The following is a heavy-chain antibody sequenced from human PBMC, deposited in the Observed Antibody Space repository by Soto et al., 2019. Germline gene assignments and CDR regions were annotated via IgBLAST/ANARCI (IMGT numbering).Heavy chain of an antibody. D-gene: IGHD2-15*01. V-gene: IGHV1-69*14. CDR2: IVPIVDTS. CDR1: GGTFSSYA. Sequence: QVQLVQSGAEVRQPASSVKVSCKTSGGTFSSYAISWVRQAPGQGLEWMGGIVPIVDTSTYAQKFQGRVRITGDKSTYTVYRALSSLRSDDTAVYYCVSAVAIPAHPNNWGQATLVTVPS. CDR3: VSAVAIPAHPNN. J-gene: IGHJ4*02.